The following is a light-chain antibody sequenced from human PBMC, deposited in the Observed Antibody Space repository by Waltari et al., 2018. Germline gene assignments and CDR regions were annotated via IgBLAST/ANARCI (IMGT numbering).Light chain of an antibody. CDR3: QQFDSFPYT. CDR1: QGISKF. V-gene: IGKV1-33*01. J-gene: IGKJ2*01. Sequence: DIQMTQSPSSLSASVGDRVTITCQASQGISKFVNWYQHKAGKAPKLLIHDATRLKVGVPSRFTGSGSGTDFTFTVSSLQPEDIATYYCQQFDSFPYTFGQGTKLEI. CDR2: DAT.